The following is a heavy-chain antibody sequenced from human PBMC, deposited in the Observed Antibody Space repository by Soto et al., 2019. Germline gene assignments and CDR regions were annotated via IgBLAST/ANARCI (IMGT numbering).Heavy chain of an antibody. V-gene: IGHV3-23*01. CDR1: GFTFSSYA. D-gene: IGHD3-22*01. J-gene: IGHJ4*02. CDR2: ISGSGGST. CDR3: AKYGPQVYYYHRSGYYNY. Sequence: GGSLRLSCAASGFTFSSYAMSWVRQAPGKGLEWVSAISGSGGSTYYADSVKGRFTISRDNSKNTLYLQMNSLRAEDTAVYYCAKYGPQVYYYHRSGYYNYWDPGTLVTV.